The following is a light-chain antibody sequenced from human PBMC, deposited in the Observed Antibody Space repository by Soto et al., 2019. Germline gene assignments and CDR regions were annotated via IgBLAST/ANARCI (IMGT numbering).Light chain of an antibody. CDR3: SSYTTSNTRQIV. CDR2: DVT. Sequence: QSALTQPASVSGSPGQSITISCTGTSSDVGGYNYVSWYQHHPGKAPKLIIYDVTNRPSGVSNPFSGSKSGNTASLTISGLQPEDGAAYCCSSYTTSNTRQIVFGTGTKLTIL. V-gene: IGLV2-14*03. CDR1: SSDVGGYNY. J-gene: IGLJ1*01.